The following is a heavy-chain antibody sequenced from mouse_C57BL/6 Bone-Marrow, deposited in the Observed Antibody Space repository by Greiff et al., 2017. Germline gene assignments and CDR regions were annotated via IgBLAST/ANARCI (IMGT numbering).Heavy chain of an antibody. V-gene: IGHV1-64*01. J-gene: IGHJ2*01. CDR3: ASGLLRYY. Sequence: QVQLQQPGAELVKPGASVKLSCKASGYSFTSYWMHWVKQRPGQGLEWIGMIHPNSGSTNYKEKFKSKATLTVDKSSSTAYMQLRSLTSEDSAVYYCASGLLRYYWGQGTTLTVSS. D-gene: IGHD1-1*01. CDR2: IHPNSGST. CDR1: GYSFTSYW.